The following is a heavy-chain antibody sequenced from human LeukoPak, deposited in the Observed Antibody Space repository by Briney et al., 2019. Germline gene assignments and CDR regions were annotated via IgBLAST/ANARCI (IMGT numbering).Heavy chain of an antibody. Sequence: GGSLRLSCAASGFNFSSYWMSWVRQAPGKGLEWVANIKQDGSEKYYVDSVKGRLTISRDNAKNSLYLQMNSLRAEDTAVYYCAREVGAPDYWGQGTLVTVSS. CDR1: GFNFSSYW. D-gene: IGHD1-26*01. J-gene: IGHJ4*02. V-gene: IGHV3-7*01. CDR3: AREVGAPDY. CDR2: IKQDGSEK.